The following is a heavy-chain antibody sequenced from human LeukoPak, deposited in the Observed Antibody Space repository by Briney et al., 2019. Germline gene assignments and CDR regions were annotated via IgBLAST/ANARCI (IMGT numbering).Heavy chain of an antibody. Sequence: GGSLRLSCAASGFTFISYGMQWVSQAPGKGLVWVSRINTDGSSTSYADSVKGRFTVSRDSAKNTVYLQVNSLRAEDTAVYFCTRELPREVTLDYWGQGTLVTVSS. V-gene: IGHV3-74*01. J-gene: IGHJ4*01. CDR2: INTDGSST. CDR1: GFTFISYG. CDR3: TRELPREVTLDY. D-gene: IGHD2-21*02.